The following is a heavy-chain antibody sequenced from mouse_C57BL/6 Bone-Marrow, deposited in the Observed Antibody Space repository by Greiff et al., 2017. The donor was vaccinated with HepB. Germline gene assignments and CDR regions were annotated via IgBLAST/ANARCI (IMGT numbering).Heavy chain of an antibody. CDR1: GYTFTTYP. CDR3: ARRVLRYPAWFAY. D-gene: IGHD1-1*01. Sequence: VQLKESGAELVKPGASVKMSCKASGYTFTTYPIEWMKQNHGKSLEWIGNFHPYNDDTKYNEKFKGKATLTVEKSSSTVYLELSRLTSDDSAVYYCARRVLRYPAWFAYWGQGTLVTVSA. CDR2: FHPYNDDT. J-gene: IGHJ3*01. V-gene: IGHV1-47*01.